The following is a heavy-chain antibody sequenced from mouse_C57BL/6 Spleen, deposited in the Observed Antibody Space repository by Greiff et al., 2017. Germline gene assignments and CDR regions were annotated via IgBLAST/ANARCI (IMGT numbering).Heavy chain of an antibody. CDR1: GYAFSSYW. Sequence: VKLKQSGAELVKPGASVKISCKASGYAFSSYWMNWVKQRPGKGLEWIGQIYPGDGDTNYNGKFKGKATLTADKSSSTAYMQLSSLTSEDSAVYFCARSGNYGYDGAMDYWGQGTSVTVSS. CDR3: ARSGNYGYDGAMDY. J-gene: IGHJ4*01. D-gene: IGHD2-2*01. V-gene: IGHV1-80*01. CDR2: IYPGDGDT.